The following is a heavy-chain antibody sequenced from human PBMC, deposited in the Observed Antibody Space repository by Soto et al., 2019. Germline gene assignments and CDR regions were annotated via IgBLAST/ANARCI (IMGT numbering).Heavy chain of an antibody. CDR3: ARVPRSYYQTSYYYGMDV. Sequence: SVKVSCKASCYTFTSYGISWVRQAPGQGLEWMGWISAYNGNTNYAQKLQGRVTMTTDTSTSTAYMELRSLRSDDTAVYYCARVPRSYYQTSYYYGMDVWGQGTTVTVSS. CDR1: CYTFTSYG. J-gene: IGHJ6*02. V-gene: IGHV1-18*04. CDR2: ISAYNGNT. D-gene: IGHD3-10*01.